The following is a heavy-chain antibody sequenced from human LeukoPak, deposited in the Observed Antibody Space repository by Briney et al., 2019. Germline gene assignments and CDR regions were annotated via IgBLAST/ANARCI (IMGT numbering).Heavy chain of an antibody. CDR1: GFTFSSYA. CDR3: AKDLAAYDSSGCPDY. D-gene: IGHD3-22*01. V-gene: IGHV3-23*01. J-gene: IGHJ4*02. CDR2: ISGSGGGT. Sequence: GGSLRLSCAASGFTFSSYAMSWVRQAPGKGLEWVSAISGSGGGTYYADSVKGRFTISRDNSKNTLYLQMNSLRAEDTAVYYCAKDLAAYDSSGCPDYWGQGTLVTVSS.